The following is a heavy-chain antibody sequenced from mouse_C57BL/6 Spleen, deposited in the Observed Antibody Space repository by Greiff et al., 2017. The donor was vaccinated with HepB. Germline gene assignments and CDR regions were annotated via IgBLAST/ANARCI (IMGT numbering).Heavy chain of an antibody. V-gene: IGHV1-81*01. J-gene: IGHJ2*01. CDR3: ARSDGDYKDY. CDR2: IYPRSGNT. Sequence: VQRVESGAELARPGASVKLSCKASGYTFTSYGISWVKQRTGQGLEWIGEIYPRSGNTYYNEKFKGKATLTADKSSSTAYMELRSLTSEDSAVYFCARSDGDYKDYWGQGTTLTVSS. D-gene: IGHD2-4*01. CDR1: GYTFTSYG.